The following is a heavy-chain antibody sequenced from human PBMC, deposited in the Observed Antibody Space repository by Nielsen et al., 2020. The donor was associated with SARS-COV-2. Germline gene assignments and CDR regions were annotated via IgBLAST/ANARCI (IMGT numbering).Heavy chain of an antibody. Sequence: WIRQPPGKGLEWIGSIYYSGSTYYNPSLKSRVTISVDTSKNQFSLKLSSVTAADTAVYYCARHYHSSGWDVRHYYYYMDVWGKGTTVTVSS. CDR3: ARHYHSSGWDVRHYYYYMDV. D-gene: IGHD6-19*01. CDR2: IYYSGST. J-gene: IGHJ6*03. V-gene: IGHV4-39*01.